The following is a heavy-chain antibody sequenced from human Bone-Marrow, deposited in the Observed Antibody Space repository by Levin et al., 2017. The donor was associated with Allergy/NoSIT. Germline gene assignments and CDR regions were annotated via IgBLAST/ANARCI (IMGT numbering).Heavy chain of an antibody. D-gene: IGHD2/OR15-2a*01. J-gene: IGHJ6*02. CDR3: ARHSKGFLLEAYYYYAMDV. CDR2: IYPGDSDT. Sequence: GESLKISCKVSGYSFTSYWIAWVRQMPGKGLEWMGVIYPGDSDTRYSPSFEGQVTISVDKSINTAYLQWSSLKASDTAKYFCARHSKGFLLEAYYYYAMDVWGQGTTVTVSS. CDR1: GYSFTSYW. V-gene: IGHV5-51*01.